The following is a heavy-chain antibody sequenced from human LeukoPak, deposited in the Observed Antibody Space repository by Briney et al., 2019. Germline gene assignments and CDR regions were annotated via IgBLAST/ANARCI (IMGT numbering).Heavy chain of an antibody. Sequence: GASVKVSCEASGYTFTSYYMHWVRQAPGQGLEWMGIINPSGGSTSYAQKFQGRVTMTRDTSTSTVYMELSSLRSEDTAVYYCAVSGSYGAYFDYWGQGTLVTVSS. J-gene: IGHJ4*02. D-gene: IGHD1-26*01. V-gene: IGHV1-46*01. CDR2: INPSGGST. CDR3: AVSGSYGAYFDY. CDR1: GYTFTSYY.